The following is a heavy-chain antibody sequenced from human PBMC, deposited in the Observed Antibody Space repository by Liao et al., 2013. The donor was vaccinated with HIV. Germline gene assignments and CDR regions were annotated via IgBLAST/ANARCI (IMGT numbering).Heavy chain of an antibody. CDR1: GGSFSGYY. J-gene: IGHJ5*02. CDR3: ARTDQYYDYWNGYENWFDP. V-gene: IGHV4-59*10. CDR2: IYSSGSA. D-gene: IGHD3-3*01. Sequence: QVQPQQWGAGLLKPSETLSLTCAVYGGSFSGYYWSWIRQPAGKGLEWIGRIYSSGSANYNPSLKSRVIMSVDRSKNQFSLKLRSVTAADTAVYYCARTDQYYDYWNGYENWFDPWGQGTLVTVSS.